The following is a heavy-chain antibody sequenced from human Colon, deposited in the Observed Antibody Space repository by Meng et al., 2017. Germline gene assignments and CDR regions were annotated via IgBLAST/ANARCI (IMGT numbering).Heavy chain of an antibody. J-gene: IGHJ4*02. CDR3: ARDHGYSYGLPLDY. CDR2: TYYRSKWYN. Sequence: VQLQQSGPGLVKPSQTLSLTRVISWDSVSSNTAAWNWIRQSPSRGLEWLGRTYYRSKWYNEYAVSVKSRMTFNADTSKNQVSLQVNSVTPEDTAVYYCARDHGYSYGLPLDYWGQGILVTVSS. CDR1: WDSVSSNTAA. V-gene: IGHV6-1*01. D-gene: IGHD5-18*01.